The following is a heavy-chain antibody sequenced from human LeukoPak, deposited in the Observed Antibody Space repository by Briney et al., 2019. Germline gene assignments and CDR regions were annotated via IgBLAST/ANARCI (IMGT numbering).Heavy chain of an antibody. CDR3: AKDRPPRLSGSYLY. D-gene: IGHD1-26*01. CDR2: ISGSGGST. V-gene: IGHV3-23*01. Sequence: GGSLRLSCAASGFTFSSYAMSWVRQAPGKGLEWVSAISGSGGSTYYADSVKGRFTISRDNSKNTLYLQMNSLRAEDTAIYYCAKDRPPRLSGSYLYWGQGTLVTVSS. CDR1: GFTFSSYA. J-gene: IGHJ4*02.